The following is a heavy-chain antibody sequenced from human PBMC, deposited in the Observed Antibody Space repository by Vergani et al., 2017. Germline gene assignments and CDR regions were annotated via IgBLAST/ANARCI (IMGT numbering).Heavy chain of an antibody. CDR3: ARHPGLGYYDFWSGYQPLDAFDI. D-gene: IGHD3-3*01. J-gene: IGHJ3*02. V-gene: IGHV4-34*01. CDR2: INHSGST. CDR1: GGSFSGYY. Sequence: QVQLPQWGAGLLKPSETLSLTCAVYGGSFSGYYWSWIRQPPGKGLEWIGEINHSGSTNYNPSLKSRVTISVDTSKNQFSLKLSSVTAADTAVYYCARHPGLGYYDFWSGYQPLDAFDIWDQGTMVTVSS.